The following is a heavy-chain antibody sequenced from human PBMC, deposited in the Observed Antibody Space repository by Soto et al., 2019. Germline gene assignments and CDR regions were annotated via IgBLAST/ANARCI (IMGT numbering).Heavy chain of an antibody. CDR2: IYYSGST. V-gene: IGHV4-39*01. J-gene: IGHJ6*02. D-gene: IGHD3-10*01. CDR3: AGLGSGSSYYYYYGMDV. Sequence: PSETLSLTCTVSGGSISSSSYYWGWIRQPPGKGLEWIGSIYYSGSTYYNPSLKSRVTISVDTSKNQFSLKLSSVTAADTAVYYCAGLGSGSSYYYYYGMDVWGQGTTVTVS. CDR1: GGSISSSSYY.